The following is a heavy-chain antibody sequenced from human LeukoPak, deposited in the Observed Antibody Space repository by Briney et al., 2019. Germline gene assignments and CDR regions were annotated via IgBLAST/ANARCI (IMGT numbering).Heavy chain of an antibody. CDR2: ISGSGGST. CDR1: GFTSSSYA. Sequence: PGGSLRLSCAASGFTSSSYAMSWVRQAPGKGLEWVSAISGSGGSTYYADSVKGRFTISRDNSKNTLYLQMNSLRAEDTAVYYCAKEGKPGYYGSGSSYYFDYWGQGTLVTVSS. J-gene: IGHJ4*02. CDR3: AKEGKPGYYGSGSSYYFDY. V-gene: IGHV3-23*01. D-gene: IGHD3-10*01.